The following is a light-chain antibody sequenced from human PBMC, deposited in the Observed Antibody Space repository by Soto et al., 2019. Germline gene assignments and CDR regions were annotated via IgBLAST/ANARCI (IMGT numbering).Light chain of an antibody. CDR3: QQYGSSPLT. J-gene: IGKJ4*01. CDR1: QSVSNNY. Sequence: VLTQSPATLSLSPGERATLSCGASQSVSNNYLAWFQQKPGLAPRLLIYDASSRATGIPDRFSGSGSGTDFTLTVSRLEPEDFAVYYCQQYGSSPLTFGGGTKVEIK. CDR2: DAS. V-gene: IGKV3D-20*01.